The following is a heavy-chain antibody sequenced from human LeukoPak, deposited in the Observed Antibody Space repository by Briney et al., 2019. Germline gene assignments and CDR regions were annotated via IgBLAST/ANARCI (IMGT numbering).Heavy chain of an antibody. Sequence: GASVKVSCKASGYTFTSYDINWVRQATGQRLEWMGWMNPNSGNAGYAQKFQGRVTMTRNTSISTAYMELSSLRSEDTAVYYCARDGHDSSGAFDYWGQGTLVTVPS. D-gene: IGHD3-22*01. CDR2: MNPNSGNA. CDR1: GYTFTSYD. CDR3: ARDGHDSSGAFDY. V-gene: IGHV1-8*01. J-gene: IGHJ4*02.